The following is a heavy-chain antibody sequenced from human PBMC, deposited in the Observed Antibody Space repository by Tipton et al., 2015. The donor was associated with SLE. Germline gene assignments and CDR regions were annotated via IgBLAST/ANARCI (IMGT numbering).Heavy chain of an antibody. V-gene: IGHV3-33*01. Sequence: SLRLSCVASGFTFRNYGMHWVRQPPGKGLEWVGVIYYDGSNQYYGDSVKGRFTISRDNSKNTLYLQMNSLRVEDTAIYYCARAPTISVAGTTDPFGMDVWGPGTRVTVSS. CDR1: GFTFRNYG. CDR3: ARAPTISVAGTTDPFGMDV. D-gene: IGHD6-19*01. J-gene: IGHJ6*02. CDR2: IYYDGSNQ.